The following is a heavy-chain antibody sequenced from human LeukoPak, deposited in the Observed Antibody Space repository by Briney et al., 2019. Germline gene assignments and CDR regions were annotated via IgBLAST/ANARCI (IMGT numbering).Heavy chain of an antibody. CDR1: GYTFTSFG. CDR2: ISAYNGNT. J-gene: IGHJ3*02. Sequence: ASVKVSCKASGYTFTSFGISWVRQAPGQGLEWMGWISAYNGNTNYAQKLQGRVTMTTDTSTSTAYMELRSLRSDDTAVYYCARGLGYCSSTSCYYGAFDIWGQGTMVTVSS. V-gene: IGHV1-18*01. D-gene: IGHD2-2*01. CDR3: ARGLGYCSSTSCYYGAFDI.